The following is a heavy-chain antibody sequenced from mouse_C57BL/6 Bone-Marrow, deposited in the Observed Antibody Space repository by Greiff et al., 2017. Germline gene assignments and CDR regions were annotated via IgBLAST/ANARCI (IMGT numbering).Heavy chain of an antibody. V-gene: IGHV14-4*01. J-gene: IGHJ2*01. Sequence: VQLQQSGAELVRPGASVKLSCTASGFNIKDDYMHWMKQRPEQGLEWIGWIDPENGDTEYASKFQGKATITADTYSNTAYLQLSSLTSEDTAVYYCTTPIITTVVDYWGQGTTLTVSS. CDR1: GFNIKDDY. D-gene: IGHD1-1*01. CDR2: IDPENGDT. CDR3: TTPIITTVVDY.